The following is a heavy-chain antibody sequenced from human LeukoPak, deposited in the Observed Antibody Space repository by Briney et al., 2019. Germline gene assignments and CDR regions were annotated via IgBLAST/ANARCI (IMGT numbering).Heavy chain of an antibody. CDR1: GGTFSSYA. CDR3: ARDLMYCDTMSCYDGDFDY. V-gene: IGHV1-69*05. CDR2: IIPIFGTA. D-gene: IGHD2-2*01. Sequence: SVKVSCKASGGTFSSYAISWVRQAPGQGLEWMGGIIPIFGTANYAQKFQGRVTMTIDTSTTTVYMELRSLRSDDTAIYYCARDLMYCDTMSCYDGDFDYWGQGTPVTVSS. J-gene: IGHJ4*02.